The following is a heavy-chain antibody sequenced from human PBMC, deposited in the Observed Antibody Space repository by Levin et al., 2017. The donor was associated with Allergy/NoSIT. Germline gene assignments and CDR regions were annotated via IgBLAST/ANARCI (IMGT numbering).Heavy chain of an antibody. V-gene: IGHV3-30*04. CDR2: ISYDGSNK. Sequence: GESLKISCEASGFTFTSYAMHWVRQAPGKGLEWVALISYDGSNKYYADSVKGRFTISRDNAKNTLYLQMNSLRAEDTAVYYCARVSTTLTTYIPNFNYWGQGTLVTVSS. D-gene: IGHD4-11*01. CDR1: GFTFTSYA. CDR3: ARVSTTLTTYIPNFNY. J-gene: IGHJ4*01.